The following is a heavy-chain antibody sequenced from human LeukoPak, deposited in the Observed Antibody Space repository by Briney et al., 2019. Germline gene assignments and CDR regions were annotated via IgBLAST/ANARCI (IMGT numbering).Heavy chain of an antibody. J-gene: IGHJ4*02. CDR2: ISAYNGNT. D-gene: IGHD3-22*01. CDR3: ARDPGITMIVAKPNFDY. Sequence: ASVKVSCKASGYTFTSYGISWVRQAPGQGLEWMGWISAYNGNTNYAQKLQGRVTMTTDTSTSTAYMELRSLRSDDTAVYYCARDPGITMIVAKPNFDYWGQGTLVTVSS. CDR1: GYTFTSYG. V-gene: IGHV1-18*01.